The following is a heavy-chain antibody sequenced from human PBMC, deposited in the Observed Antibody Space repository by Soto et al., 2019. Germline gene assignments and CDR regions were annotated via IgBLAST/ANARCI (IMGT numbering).Heavy chain of an antibody. CDR2: IYYSGST. J-gene: IGHJ4*02. V-gene: IGHV4-59*01. Sequence: ILQTQGKGLEWIGYIYYSGSTNYNPSLKSRVTISVDTSKNQFSLKLSSVTAADTAVYYCARDSAVAGYEPFDYWGQGTLVTVSS. CDR3: ARDSAVAGYEPFDY. D-gene: IGHD6-19*01.